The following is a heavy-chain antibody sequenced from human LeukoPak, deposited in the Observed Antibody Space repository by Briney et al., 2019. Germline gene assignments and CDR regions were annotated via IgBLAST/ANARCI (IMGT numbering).Heavy chain of an antibody. CDR3: ACCSSTSCPTGDWYFDL. J-gene: IGHJ2*01. CDR1: GGTFSSYA. Sequence: SVKVSCKASGGTFSSYAISWVRQAPGQGLEWMGGIIPIFGRANYAQKFQGRVTITADESTSTAYMELSSLRSEDTAVYYCACCSSTSCPTGDWYFDLWGRGTLVTVSS. V-gene: IGHV1-69*13. CDR2: IIPIFGRA. D-gene: IGHD2-2*01.